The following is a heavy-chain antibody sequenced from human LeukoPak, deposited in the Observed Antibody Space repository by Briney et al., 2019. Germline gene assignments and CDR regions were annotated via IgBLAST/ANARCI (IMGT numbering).Heavy chain of an antibody. CDR3: ARAMDYYYYYYIDV. CDR2: ISSSGSNI. Sequence: TGGSLRLSCVASGFTFSNAWMSWVRQAPGKGLEWVSNISSSGSNIYYADSVKGRFTISRDNAKNSLYLQMNSLRAEDTAIYYCARAMDYYYYYYIDVWGKGTTVTVSS. V-gene: IGHV3-11*04. J-gene: IGHJ6*03. CDR1: GFTFSNAW. D-gene: IGHD3-10*01.